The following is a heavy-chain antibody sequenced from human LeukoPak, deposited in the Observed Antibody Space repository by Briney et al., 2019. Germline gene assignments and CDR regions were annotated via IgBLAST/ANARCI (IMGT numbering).Heavy chain of an antibody. CDR2: IYYSGST. CDR3: ARERVAAAGKGYNWFDP. J-gene: IGHJ5*02. V-gene: IGHV4-59*12. CDR1: GGSISSYY. Sequence: SETLSLTCTVSGGSISSYYWSWIRQPPGKGLEWIGYIYYSGSTNYNPSLKSRVTISVDTSKNQFSLKLSSVTAADTAVYYCARERVAAAGKGYNWFDPWGQGTLVTVSS. D-gene: IGHD6-13*01.